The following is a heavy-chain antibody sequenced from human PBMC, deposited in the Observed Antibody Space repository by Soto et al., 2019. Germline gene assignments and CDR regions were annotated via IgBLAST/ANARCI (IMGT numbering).Heavy chain of an antibody. V-gene: IGHV3-21*01. CDR2: IIISSSYI. J-gene: IGHJ4*02. Sequence: GGSLRLSCAASGFTFSSYSMNWVRQAPGKGLEWVSSIIISSSYIYYADSLKGRFTISRDNAKNSLYLQMNSLRAEDTAVYYCARSGSNPHWGQGTLVTVSS. CDR1: GFTFSSYS. CDR3: ARSGSNPH.